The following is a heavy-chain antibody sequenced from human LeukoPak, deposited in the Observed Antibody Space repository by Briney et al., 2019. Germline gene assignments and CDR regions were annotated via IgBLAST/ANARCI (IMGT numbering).Heavy chain of an antibody. Sequence: SETLSLTCTVSGGSISCYFWSWLRQPPGKGLEWMAYNYYSWTTNYSPSFKSRVTISVDKSKNQSSLRWRSVTAADTAVYYCAGEARSPGGRGRPIDFWG. CDR2: NYYSWTT. CDR1: GGSISCYF. CDR3: AGEARSPGGRGRPIDF. V-gene: IGHV4-59*01. J-gene: IGHJ6*03. D-gene: IGHD6-6*01.